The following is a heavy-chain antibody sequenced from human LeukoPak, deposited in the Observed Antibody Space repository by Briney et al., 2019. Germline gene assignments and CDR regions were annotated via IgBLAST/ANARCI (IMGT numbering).Heavy chain of an antibody. CDR2: IRGSGGGT. CDR1: GFTFSSYS. V-gene: IGHV3-23*01. J-gene: IGHJ4*02. Sequence: GGSLRLSCAASGFTFSSYSMNWVRQAPGKGLEWVSGIRGSGGGTYYADSVKGRFTISRDNSKNTLYLHMNSLRAEDTAVYYCAKDPPGSRIIMAAFDYWGQGTLVTVSS. CDR3: AKDPPGSRIIMAAFDY. D-gene: IGHD3-10*01.